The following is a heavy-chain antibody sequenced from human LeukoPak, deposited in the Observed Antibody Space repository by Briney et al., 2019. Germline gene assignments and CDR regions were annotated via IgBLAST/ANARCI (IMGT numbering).Heavy chain of an antibody. CDR2: INPNSGGT. J-gene: IGHJ4*02. CDR3: ARALGGELPPFDY. Sequence: ASVKVSCKASGYTFTVYYMHWVRQAPGQGLEWMGWINPNSGGTNYAQKFQGRVTMTRDTSISTAYMELGRLRSDDTAVYYCARALGGELPPFDYWGQGTLVTVSS. D-gene: IGHD1-26*01. CDR1: GYTFTVYY. V-gene: IGHV1-2*02.